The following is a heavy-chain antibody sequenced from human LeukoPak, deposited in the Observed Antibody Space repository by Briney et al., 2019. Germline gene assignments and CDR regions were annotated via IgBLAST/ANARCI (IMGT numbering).Heavy chain of an antibody. CDR3: GRFGDEAGIDY. V-gene: IGHV3-7*01. D-gene: IGHD3-10*01. J-gene: IGHJ4*02. CDR1: GFTFSTYW. CDR2: IKPSGTET. Sequence: GGSLRLSCAASGFTFSTYWMTWVRQAPGKGLEWVANIKPSGTETYYGDPVKGRFTISRVNAKNLLYLQMSSLRAEDTAVYSCGRFGDEAGIDYWGQGTLVTVSS.